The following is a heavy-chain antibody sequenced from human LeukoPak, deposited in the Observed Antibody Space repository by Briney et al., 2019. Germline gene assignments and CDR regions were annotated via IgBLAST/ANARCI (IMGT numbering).Heavy chain of an antibody. J-gene: IGHJ5*02. CDR1: GGSITFYY. Sequence: SETPSLTCTVSGGSITFYYWHWMRQPPGKGLEWIGHTFYSGNVKYNPSLESRVTISVDRSKNQISLNLNSVTAADTAVYYCAKGGPEASAGLSWFDPWGQGTLVTVSS. CDR3: AKGGPEASAGLSWFDP. D-gene: IGHD1-14*01. V-gene: IGHV4-59*01. CDR2: TFYSGNV.